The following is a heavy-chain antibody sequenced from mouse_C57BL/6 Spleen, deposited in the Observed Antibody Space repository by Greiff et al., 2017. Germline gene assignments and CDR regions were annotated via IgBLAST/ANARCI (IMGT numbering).Heavy chain of an antibody. CDR1: GYAFSSSW. CDR2: IYPGDGDT. V-gene: IGHV1-82*01. Sequence: QVQLQQSGPELVKPGASVKISCKASGYAFSSSWMNWVKQRPGKGLEWIGRIYPGDGDTNYNGKFKGKATLTADKSSSTAYMQLSSLPSEDSAVYFCARYDYGNYVFFDYWGQGTTLTVSS. J-gene: IGHJ2*01. D-gene: IGHD2-1*01. CDR3: ARYDYGNYVFFDY.